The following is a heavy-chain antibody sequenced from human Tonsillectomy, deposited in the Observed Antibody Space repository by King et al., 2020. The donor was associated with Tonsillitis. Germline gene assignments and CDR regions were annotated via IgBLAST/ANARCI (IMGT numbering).Heavy chain of an antibody. D-gene: IGHD3-3*01. CDR2: IYYTGST. J-gene: IGHJ4*02. CDR3: ARDLTIFGVVIEYYIDY. V-gene: IGHV4-4*07. Sequence: QLQESGPGLVKPSETLSLTCTVSGGSISSYYWSWIRQPAGKGLEWIGRIYYTGSTNYSPSLKSRITMSVDTSKNQFSLKLSSVTAADTAVYYCARDLTIFGVVIEYYIDYWGQGTLVTVSS. CDR1: GGSISSYY.